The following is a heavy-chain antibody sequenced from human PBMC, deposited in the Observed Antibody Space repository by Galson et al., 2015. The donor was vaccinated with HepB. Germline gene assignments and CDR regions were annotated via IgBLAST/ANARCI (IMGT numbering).Heavy chain of an antibody. CDR2: ISGYNSNR. CDR1: GYNFMHYG. V-gene: IGHV1-18*01. J-gene: IGHJ5*02. CDR3: ARGRYDILAPDL. Sequence: SVKVSCKASGYNFMHYGITWVRQAPGHGLEWMGWISGYNSNRNYAQTFKGRVTMTTDTSTTTVYMEMRNLRYDDTAVYYCARGRYDILAPDLWGQGTQVTVSS. D-gene: IGHD1-14*01.